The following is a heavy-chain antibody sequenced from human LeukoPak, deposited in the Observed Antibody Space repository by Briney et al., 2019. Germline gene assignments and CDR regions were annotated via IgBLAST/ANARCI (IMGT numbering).Heavy chain of an antibody. J-gene: IGHJ5*02. D-gene: IGHD6-13*01. Sequence: SQTLSLTCTVSGGSISSGSYYWSWIRQPAGKGLEWIGRIYTSGSTNYNPSLKSRVTMSVDTSKNQFSLKLSSVTAADTAVYYCARDFTWGKDSSSSEWFDPWGQGTLVTVSS. CDR3: ARDFTWGKDSSSSEWFDP. CDR1: GGSISSGSYY. V-gene: IGHV4-61*02. CDR2: IYTSGST.